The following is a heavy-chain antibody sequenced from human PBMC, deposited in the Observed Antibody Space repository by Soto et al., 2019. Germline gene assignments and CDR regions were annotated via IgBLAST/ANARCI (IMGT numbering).Heavy chain of an antibody. Sequence: PVGSLRLSCAASGFTFSSYEMSWVRQAPGKGLEWVSYISSSGSTIYYADSVKGRFTISRDNAKNSLYLQMNSLRAEDTAVYYCASPIFRYCRSTSCYSHWGQGTLVTVSS. CDR3: ASPIFRYCRSTSCYSH. CDR1: GFTFSSYE. J-gene: IGHJ4*02. CDR2: ISSSGSTI. D-gene: IGHD2-2*01. V-gene: IGHV3-48*03.